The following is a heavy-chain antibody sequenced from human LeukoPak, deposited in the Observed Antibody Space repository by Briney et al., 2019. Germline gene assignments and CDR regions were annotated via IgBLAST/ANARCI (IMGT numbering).Heavy chain of an antibody. CDR1: GGSFSGYY. V-gene: IGHV4-34*01. J-gene: IGHJ3*02. D-gene: IGHD5-12*01. CDR3: ARIVATITSDAFDI. CDR2: INHSGST. Sequence: PSETLSLTCAVYGGSFSGYYWSWIRQPPGKGLEWIGEINHSGSTNYNPSLKSRVTISVDTSKNQFSLKLSSVTAADTAVYYCARIVATITSDAFDIWGQGTMVTVSS.